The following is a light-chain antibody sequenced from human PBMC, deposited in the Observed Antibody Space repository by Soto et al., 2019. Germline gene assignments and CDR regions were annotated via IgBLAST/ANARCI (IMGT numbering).Light chain of an antibody. J-gene: IGKJ5*01. CDR2: ATS. CDR1: QTVISTH. CDR3: QQYDSSSVT. V-gene: IGKV3-20*01. Sequence: IILTQSPGTLSLSPGEGATLSCKASQTVISTHLAWYQQKPGQAPRLLIYATSNRATGIPDRFSGSGSGRDFTLTIDRLEPEDFAVYYCQQYDSSSVTFGRGTRLDLK.